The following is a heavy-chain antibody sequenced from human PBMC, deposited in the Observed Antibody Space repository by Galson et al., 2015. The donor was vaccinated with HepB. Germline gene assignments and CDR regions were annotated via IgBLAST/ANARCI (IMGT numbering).Heavy chain of an antibody. CDR1: GYTFTSYA. J-gene: IGHJ6*02. D-gene: IGHD2-2*01. Sequence: SVKVSCKASGYTFTSYAMHWVRQAPGQRLEWMGWINAGNGNTKYSQKFQGRVTITRDTSASTAYMELSSLRSEDTAVYYCAREFPYCSSASCLYGMDVWGQGTTVTVSS. V-gene: IGHV1-3*01. CDR3: AREFPYCSSASCLYGMDV. CDR2: INAGNGNT.